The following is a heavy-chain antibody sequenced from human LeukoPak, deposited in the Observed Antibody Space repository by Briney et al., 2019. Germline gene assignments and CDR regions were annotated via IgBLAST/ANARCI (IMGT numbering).Heavy chain of an antibody. CDR3: ASFNMVRGGSWFDP. D-gene: IGHD3-10*01. Sequence: GASVKVSCKASGYTFTSYGISWVRQAPGQGLEWMGWIGAYNGNTNYAQKLQGRVTMTTDTSTSTAYKELRSLRSDDTAVYYCASFNMVRGGSWFDPWGQGTLVTVSS. J-gene: IGHJ5*02. V-gene: IGHV1-18*01. CDR2: IGAYNGNT. CDR1: GYTFTSYG.